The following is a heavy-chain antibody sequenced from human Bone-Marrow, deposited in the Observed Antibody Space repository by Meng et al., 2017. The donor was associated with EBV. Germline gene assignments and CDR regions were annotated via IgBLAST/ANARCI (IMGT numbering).Heavy chain of an antibody. CDR3: ARAHDSSGYYPLT. Sequence: GQLVQFGSELKKPGASVKVSCKASGYTFTYSTMNWVRQAPGQGLEWLGWINTNTGNPTYAQGFTGRFVFSLDTSVSTAYLQISSLKAEDTAVYYCARAHDSSGYYPLTWGQGTLVTVSS. J-gene: IGHJ5*02. CDR2: INTNTGNP. CDR1: GYTFTYST. V-gene: IGHV7-4-1*02. D-gene: IGHD3-22*01.